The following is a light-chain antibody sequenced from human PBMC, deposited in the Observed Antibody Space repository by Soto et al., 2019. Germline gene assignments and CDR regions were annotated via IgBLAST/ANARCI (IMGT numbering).Light chain of an antibody. Sequence: EIVMTQSPDTLSVSPGERASLSCRASQSVKTKLAWYQKKPGQPPRLLIYGASIRATGIPARFSGSGSGTEFNLPISSLQSDDFAVDYCQQYSDWPPWTFGQGTKVEIK. CDR3: QQYSDWPPWT. V-gene: IGKV3-15*01. J-gene: IGKJ1*01. CDR1: QSVKTK. CDR2: GAS.